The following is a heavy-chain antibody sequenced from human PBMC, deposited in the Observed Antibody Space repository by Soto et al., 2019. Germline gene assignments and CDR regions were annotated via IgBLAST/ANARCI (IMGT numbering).Heavy chain of an antibody. CDR3: ARDYGDYSEMRGRNWFDP. CDR1: GGTFSSYA. CDR2: IIPIFGTA. D-gene: IGHD4-17*01. Sequence: ASVKVSCKASGGTFSSYAISWVRQAPGQGLEWMGGIIPIFGTANYAQKFQGRVTITADESTSTAYMELSSLRSEDTAVYYCARDYGDYSEMRGRNWFDPWGQGTLVTVSS. J-gene: IGHJ5*02. V-gene: IGHV1-69*13.